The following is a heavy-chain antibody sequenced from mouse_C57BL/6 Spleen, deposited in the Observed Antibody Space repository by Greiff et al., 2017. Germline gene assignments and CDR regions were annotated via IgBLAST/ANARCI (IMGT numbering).Heavy chain of an antibody. CDR3: ASYCYGRGFCFDY. CDR1: GYTFTSYW. V-gene: IGHV1-55*01. CDR2: IYPGSGST. J-gene: IGHJ2*01. Sequence: VQLQQPGAELVKPGASVKMSCKASGYTFTSYWITWVKQRPGQGLEWIGDIYPGSGSTNYNEKFKSKATLTVDTSSSTAYMQLSSLTSEDSAVYYCASYCYGRGFCFDYWGQGTTLTVSA. D-gene: IGHD1-1*01.